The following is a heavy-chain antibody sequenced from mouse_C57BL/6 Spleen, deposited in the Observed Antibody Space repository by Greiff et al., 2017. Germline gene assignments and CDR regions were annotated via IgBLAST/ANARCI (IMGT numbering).Heavy chain of an antibody. CDR1: VFNIKDYY. J-gene: IGHJ3*01. D-gene: IGHD2-4*01. V-gene: IGHV14-2*01. CDR3: ARGDYDGAVWFAY. CDR2: IDPEDGET. Sequence: EVQLQQSGAELVKPGASVPLSCTASVFNIKDYYMHWVKQRTEQGLEWIGRIDPEDGETKYAPKFPGKATITADAPCTTAYLPLSSLTSDDTAVYYCARGDYDGAVWFAYWGQGTLVTVSA.